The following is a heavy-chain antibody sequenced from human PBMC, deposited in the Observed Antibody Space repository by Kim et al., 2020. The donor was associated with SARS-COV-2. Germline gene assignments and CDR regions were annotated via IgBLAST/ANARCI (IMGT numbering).Heavy chain of an antibody. CDR2: ISSSGSTI. Sequence: GGSLRLSCAASGFTFSDYYMSWIRQAPGKGLEWVSYISSSGSTIYYADSVKGRFTISRDNAKNSLYLQMNSLRAEDTAVYYCARGELWPPRFYYYYGMDVWGQGTTVTVSS. V-gene: IGHV3-11*01. CDR3: ARGELWPPRFYYYYGMDV. D-gene: IGHD5-18*01. CDR1: GFTFSDYY. J-gene: IGHJ6*02.